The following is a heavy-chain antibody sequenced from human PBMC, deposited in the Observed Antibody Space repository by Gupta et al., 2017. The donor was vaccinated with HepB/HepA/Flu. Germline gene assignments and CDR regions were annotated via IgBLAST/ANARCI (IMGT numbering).Heavy chain of an antibody. CDR2: INWNGGGT. Sequence: GMSWVRQAPGKGLEWVSGINWNGGGTGYADAVKGRFTISRDNAKNSLYLQMNSLRAEDTALYYCARDAIVVTFAIYGPGPNWFDPWGQGTLVTGSS. D-gene: IGHD2-2*02. V-gene: IGHV3-20*03. J-gene: IGHJ5*02. CDR1: G. CDR3: ARDAIVVTFAIYGPGPNWFDP.